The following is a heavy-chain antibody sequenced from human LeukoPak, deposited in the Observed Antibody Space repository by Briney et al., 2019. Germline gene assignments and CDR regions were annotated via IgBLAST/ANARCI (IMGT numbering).Heavy chain of an antibody. CDR1: GGSISSGGYY. J-gene: IGHJ4*02. CDR3: ARGGQLGGLDY. Sequence: KPSQTLSLTCTVSGGSISSGGYYWSWIRQHPGKGLEWIGYIYYSGSTYYNPSLKSRVTISVDTSKNQFSLKLSSVTAADTAAYYCARGGQLGGLDYWGQGTLVTVSS. D-gene: IGHD6-6*01. V-gene: IGHV4-31*03. CDR2: IYYSGST.